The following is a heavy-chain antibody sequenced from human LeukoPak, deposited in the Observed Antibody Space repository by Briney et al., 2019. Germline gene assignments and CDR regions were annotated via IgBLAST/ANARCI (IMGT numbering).Heavy chain of an antibody. Sequence: GASVKVSCKASGYTFTSYDVNWVRQATGQGLEWMGWMNPNSGNTGYAQKFQGRVTMTRNTSISTAYMELSSLRSEDTAVYYCARGRGVFGIAVALPFWGQGTMVTVSS. CDR1: GYTFTSYD. V-gene: IGHV1-8*01. CDR3: ARGRGVFGIAVALPF. CDR2: MNPNSGNT. D-gene: IGHD6-19*01. J-gene: IGHJ3*01.